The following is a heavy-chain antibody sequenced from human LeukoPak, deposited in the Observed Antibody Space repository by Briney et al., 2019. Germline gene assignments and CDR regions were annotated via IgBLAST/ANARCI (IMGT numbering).Heavy chain of an antibody. J-gene: IGHJ4*02. D-gene: IGHD6-19*01. Sequence: PGGSLRLSCAASGFTFSSYGMHWVRQAPGKGLEWVAVISYDGSNKYYADSVKGRFTISRDNSKNTLYLQMNSLRAEDTAVYYCAKGPYSSGWNDFDYWGQGTLVTASS. CDR2: ISYDGSNK. CDR3: AKGPYSSGWNDFDY. V-gene: IGHV3-30*18. CDR1: GFTFSSYG.